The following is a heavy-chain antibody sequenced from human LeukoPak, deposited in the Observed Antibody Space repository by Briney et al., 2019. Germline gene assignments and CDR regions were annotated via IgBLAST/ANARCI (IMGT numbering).Heavy chain of an antibody. CDR3: AGPGIAAAI. CDR1: GGSISSNY. CDR2: IQYIGST. J-gene: IGHJ3*02. D-gene: IGHD6-13*01. Sequence: SETLSLTCTVSGGSISSNYWSWIRQPRGKGLEWIGNIQYIGSTNYSPSLKSRVIISLDTSKTQFSLKVSSVTAADTAVYYCAGPGIAAAIWGQGTMVTVSS. V-gene: IGHV4-59*01.